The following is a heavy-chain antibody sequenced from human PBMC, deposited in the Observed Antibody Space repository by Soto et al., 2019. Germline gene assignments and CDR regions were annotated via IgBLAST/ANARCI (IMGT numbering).Heavy chain of an antibody. J-gene: IGHJ6*03. V-gene: IGHV3-20*01. CDR1: GFTFDDYG. CDR2: INWNGGST. CDR3: ARKYSGYDGTYYYYYMDV. D-gene: IGHD5-12*01. Sequence: GGSLRLSCAASGFTFDDYGMSWVRQAPGKGLEWVSGINWNGGSTGYADSVKGRFTISRDNAKNSLYLQMNSLRAEDTALYHCARKYSGYDGTYYYYYMDVWGKGTTVTVSS.